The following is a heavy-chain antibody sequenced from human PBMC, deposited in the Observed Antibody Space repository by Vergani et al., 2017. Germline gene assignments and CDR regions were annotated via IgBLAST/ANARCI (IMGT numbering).Heavy chain of an antibody. CDR2: IWYDGSNK. J-gene: IGHJ6*02. D-gene: IGHD2-8*01. Sequence: QVQLVESGGGVVQPGRSLRLSCAASGFTFSSYGMHWVRQAPGKGLEWVAVIWYDGSNKYYADSVKGRFTISRDNSKNTLYLQMNSLRAEDTAVYYCARDLIRASPSYYYYYGMDVWGQGTTVTVSS. V-gene: IGHV3-33*01. CDR3: ARDLIRASPSYYYYYGMDV. CDR1: GFTFSSYG.